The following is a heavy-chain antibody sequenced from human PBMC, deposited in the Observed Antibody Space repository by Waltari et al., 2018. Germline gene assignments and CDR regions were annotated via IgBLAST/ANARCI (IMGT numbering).Heavy chain of an antibody. CDR3: AKDLYSGGYRGWFDP. CDR2: ISGSGGNT. D-gene: IGHD1-26*01. J-gene: IGHJ5*02. CDR1: GFTFSGYA. V-gene: IGHV3-23*01. Sequence: EVQLLESGGGLVQPGGSLRLSCDASGFTFSGYAMIWVRQAPGKGLQWVSSISGSGGNTYYADSVKGRFTISRDNSKNTLYLQMNSLRAEDTAVYYCAKDLYSGGYRGWFDPWGQGTLVTVSS.